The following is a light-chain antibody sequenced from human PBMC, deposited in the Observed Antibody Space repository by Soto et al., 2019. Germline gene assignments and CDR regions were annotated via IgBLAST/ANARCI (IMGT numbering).Light chain of an antibody. CDR3: QQRSNWPSIT. Sequence: VLTQSPATLSLSPGDRATLSCRASQSVSSYLAWYQQKPGQAPRLLIYDASNRATGIPARFGGSGSGTDFTLTISDLEPEDFAVYYCQQRSNWPSITCGQGTRLEIK. CDR1: QSVSSY. V-gene: IGKV3-11*01. J-gene: IGKJ5*01. CDR2: DAS.